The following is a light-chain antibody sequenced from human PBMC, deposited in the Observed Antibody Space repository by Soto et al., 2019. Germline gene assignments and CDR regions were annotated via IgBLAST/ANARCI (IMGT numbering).Light chain of an antibody. J-gene: IGKJ1*01. V-gene: IGKV3-11*01. CDR1: QSVSSN. Sequence: DIVLTQSPVTLSLSPGERATLSCRASQSVSSNLAWYQQKPGQAPRLLINGASTRATGIPARFSGGGSGTDFTLTISSLEPEDFAVYYCQQRSDWPWTFGQGTRWIS. CDR3: QQRSDWPWT. CDR2: GAS.